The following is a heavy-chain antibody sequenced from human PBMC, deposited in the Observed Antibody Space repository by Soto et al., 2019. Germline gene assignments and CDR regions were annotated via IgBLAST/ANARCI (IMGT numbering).Heavy chain of an antibody. CDR2: ISNNGGTT. CDR3: ARYSGKPLYYFDY. D-gene: IGHD1-26*01. V-gene: IGHV3-64*01. Sequence: GGSLRLSCAASGFSFSSYAMHWVRQAPGKGLEYVSTISNNGGTTYYAKSVKGRFSISRDNSKNTVYLQMNSLRAEDTAVYYCARYSGKPLYYFDYWGQGTLVTVSS. J-gene: IGHJ4*02. CDR1: GFSFSSYA.